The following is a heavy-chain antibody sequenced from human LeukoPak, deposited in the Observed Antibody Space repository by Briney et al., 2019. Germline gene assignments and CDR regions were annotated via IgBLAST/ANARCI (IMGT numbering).Heavy chain of an antibody. J-gene: IGHJ4*02. V-gene: IGHV4-38-2*01. CDR1: GYSIISGYY. CDR3: ARTVAYCSATSCYGY. CDR2: VYYDGST. Sequence: SETLSLTCAVSGYSIISGYYWGWIRQPPGKGLEWIGSVYYDGSTYHNPSLKSRVTISVDMSKNQFFVKLSSVTAADTAVYYCARTVAYCSATSCYGYWGQGTLVTVSS. D-gene: IGHD2-2*01.